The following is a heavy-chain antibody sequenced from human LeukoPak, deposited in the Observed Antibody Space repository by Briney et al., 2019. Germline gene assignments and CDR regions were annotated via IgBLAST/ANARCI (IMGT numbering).Heavy chain of an antibody. CDR3: AKDLGPYYDYVWGYDY. D-gene: IGHD3-16*01. V-gene: IGHV3-23*01. CDR1: GFTFSSYA. CDR2: TSGSGGST. J-gene: IGHJ4*02. Sequence: PGGSLRLSCAASGFTFSSYAMSWVRQAPGKGLEWVSATSGSGGSTYYADSVKGRFTISRDNSKNTLYLQMNSLRAEDTAVYYCAKDLGPYYDYVWGYDYWGQGTLVTVSS.